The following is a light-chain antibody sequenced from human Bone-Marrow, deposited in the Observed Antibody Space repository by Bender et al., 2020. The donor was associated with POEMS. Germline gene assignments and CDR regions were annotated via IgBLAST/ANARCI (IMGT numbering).Light chain of an antibody. Sequence: SYDLTQPPSVSVSPGQTASIACSGDNLGNRYACWYRQRPGQSPVLVIYQDTKRPLGIPDRFSGSQSGTSASLAITGLQSEDEAAYFCQSYDSDLNGWVFGGGTKLTVL. CDR3: QSYDSDLNGWV. CDR1: NLGNRY. J-gene: IGLJ3*02. CDR2: QDT. V-gene: IGLV3-1*01.